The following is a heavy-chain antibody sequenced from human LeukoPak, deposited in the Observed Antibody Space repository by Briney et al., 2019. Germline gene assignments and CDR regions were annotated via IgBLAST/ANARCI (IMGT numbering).Heavy chain of an antibody. D-gene: IGHD1-26*01. CDR2: ITSGSSYR. J-gene: IGHJ6*03. CDR3: ARDPYSGSYGNYYYYFMDV. Sequence: GGSLRLSCAASGFTFSSYSMNWVRQAPGKGLEWVSSITSGSSYRFYADSVKGRFTISRDNAKNSLYLQMNSLRAEDTAVYYCARDPYSGSYGNYYYYFMDVWGKGTTVTISS. V-gene: IGHV3-21*01. CDR1: GFTFSSYS.